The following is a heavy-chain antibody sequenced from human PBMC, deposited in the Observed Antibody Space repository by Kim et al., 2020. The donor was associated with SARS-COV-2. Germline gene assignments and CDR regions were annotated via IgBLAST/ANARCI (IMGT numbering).Heavy chain of an antibody. J-gene: IGHJ3*02. V-gene: IGHV4-4*07. CDR1: GGSISSYY. D-gene: IGHD5-18*01. CDR3: AREFVDTAMVSAFDI. CDR2: IYTSGST. Sequence: SETLSLTCTVSGGSISSYYWSWIRQPAGKGLEWIGRIYTSGSTNYNPSLKSRVTMSVDTSKNQFSLKLSSVTAADTAVYYCAREFVDTAMVSAFDIWGQGTMVTVSS.